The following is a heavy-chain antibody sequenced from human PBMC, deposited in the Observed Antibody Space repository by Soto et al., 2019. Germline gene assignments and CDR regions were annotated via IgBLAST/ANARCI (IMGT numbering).Heavy chain of an antibody. Sequence: EVRLVESGGGFVQPGRSLRLSCTVSGFTFDEHSMHWVRQAPGKGLEWVSGINYNGGRVAYVDSVRGRFTIARDNANNSLFLQMNSLRPEDTGLYFCSKRRPRYSGLDTGFDAWGQGTPVTVSS. CDR1: GFTFDEHS. CDR3: SKRRPRYSGLDTGFDA. J-gene: IGHJ4*02. D-gene: IGHD5-12*01. V-gene: IGHV3-9*01. CDR2: INYNGGRV.